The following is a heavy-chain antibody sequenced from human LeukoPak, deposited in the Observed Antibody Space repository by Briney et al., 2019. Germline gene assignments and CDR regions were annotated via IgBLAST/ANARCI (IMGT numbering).Heavy chain of an antibody. V-gene: IGHV4-39*01. Sequence: PSETLSLTCTVSGASISSGSNYWGWIRQPPGKTLEWIGSTYSSGSTYYNSSLQSRVIISVDTSKNQFSLKLSSVTAADTAVYYCARHGGGVLYYGSGSYFRADAFDIWGQGTMVTVSS. CDR2: TYSSGST. CDR3: ARHGGGVLYYGSGSYFRADAFDI. CDR1: GASISSGSNY. D-gene: IGHD3-10*01. J-gene: IGHJ3*02.